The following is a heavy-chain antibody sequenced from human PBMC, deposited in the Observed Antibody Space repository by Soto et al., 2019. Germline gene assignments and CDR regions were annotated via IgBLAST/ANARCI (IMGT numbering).Heavy chain of an antibody. CDR2: IYPDDSDT. CDR1: GDSCTTYW. CDR3: AREGNLGRWLQPLDF. D-gene: IGHD5-12*01. J-gene: IGHJ4*02. V-gene: IGHV5-51*01. Sequence: PGESLKNSCKGSGDSCTTYWIVLVRQMPGKGLEWMGIIYPDDSDTRYSPSFQGQVTISADKSISTAYLQWSSLKASDTAKYFCAREGNLGRWLQPLDFWGQGTLVTVSS.